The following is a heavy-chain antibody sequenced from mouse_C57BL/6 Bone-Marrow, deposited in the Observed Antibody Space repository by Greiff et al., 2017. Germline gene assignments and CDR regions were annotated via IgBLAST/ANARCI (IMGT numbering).Heavy chain of an antibody. D-gene: IGHD2-4*01. CDR3: AQRFYDYDEYYFDG. J-gene: IGHJ2*01. CDR1: GFSLSTSGMG. V-gene: IGHV8-12*01. CDR2: IYWDDDK. Sequence: QVTLKESGPGILQSSQTLSLTCSFSGFSLSTSGMGVSWIRQPSGKGLDWLAHIYWDDDKRYNPSLKSRLTISKDTSRNQVFLKITSVDTADTATYYCAQRFYDYDEYYFDGGGQGTTLTVSS.